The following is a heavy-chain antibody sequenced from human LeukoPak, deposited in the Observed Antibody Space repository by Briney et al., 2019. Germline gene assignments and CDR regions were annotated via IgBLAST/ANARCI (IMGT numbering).Heavy chain of an antibody. V-gene: IGHV4-4*02. CDR1: GGSISSSNW. Sequence: SETLSLTCAVSGGSISSSNWWSWARQPPGKGLEWIGEIYHSGSTNYNPSLKSRVTISVDKSKNQFSLKLGSVTAADTAVYYCARDYCSSTSCPERSAFDIWGQGTMVTVSS. J-gene: IGHJ3*02. CDR2: IYHSGST. CDR3: ARDYCSSTSCPERSAFDI. D-gene: IGHD2-2*01.